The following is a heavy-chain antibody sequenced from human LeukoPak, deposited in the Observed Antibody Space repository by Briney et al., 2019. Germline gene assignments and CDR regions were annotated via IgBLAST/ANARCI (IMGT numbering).Heavy chain of an antibody. CDR1: GGSISSSSYY. D-gene: IGHD2-21*01. V-gene: IGHV4-39*07. CDR3: ARSVHISAPFDV. Sequence: SETLSLTCTVSGGSISSSSYYWGWIRQPPGKGLEWIGTIYYSGSTYYNPSLKSRVTISVDTSKNQFSLKLSSVTAADTAVYYCARSVHISAPFDVWGQGTLVTVSS. CDR2: IYYSGST. J-gene: IGHJ4*02.